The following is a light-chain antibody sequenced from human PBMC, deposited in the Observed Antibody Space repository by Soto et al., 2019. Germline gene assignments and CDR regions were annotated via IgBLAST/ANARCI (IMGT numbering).Light chain of an antibody. CDR2: EVS. J-gene: IGLJ2*01. CDR3: SSYTSSNTLV. CDR1: SSDVGGYKY. Sequence: QSVLTQPASVSGSPGQSITISCTGTSSDVGGYKYVSWYQQHPGKAPQLMIYEVSNRPLRVSSRFSGSKSGNTASLTISGLRTEDEADYFCSSYTSSNTLVFGGGTKVTVL. V-gene: IGLV2-14*01.